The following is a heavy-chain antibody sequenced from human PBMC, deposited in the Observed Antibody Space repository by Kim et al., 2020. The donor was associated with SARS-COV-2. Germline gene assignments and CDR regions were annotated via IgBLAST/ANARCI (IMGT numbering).Heavy chain of an antibody. CDR1: GYTFTGYY. J-gene: IGHJ4*02. CDR3: ARVGYDFWSGYYGDY. Sequence: ASVKVSCKASGYTFTGYYMHWVRQAPGQGLEWMGRINPNSGGTNYAQKFQGRVTMTRDTSISTAYMELSRLRSDDTAVYYCARVGYDFWSGYYGDYWGQGTLVTVSS. V-gene: IGHV1-2*06. D-gene: IGHD3-3*01. CDR2: INPNSGGT.